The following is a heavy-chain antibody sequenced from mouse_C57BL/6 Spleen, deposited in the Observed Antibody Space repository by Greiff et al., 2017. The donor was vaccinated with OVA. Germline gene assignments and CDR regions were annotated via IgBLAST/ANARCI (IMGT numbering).Heavy chain of an antibody. CDR3: ARGEYYGSKWYFDV. Sequence: QVTLKVSGPGILQPSQTLSLTCSFSGFSLSTFGMGVGWIRQPSGKGLEWLAHIWWDDDKYYNPALKSRLTISKDTSKNPVFLNISNVDTADTATYYCARGEYYGSKWYFDVWGTGTTVTVSS. D-gene: IGHD1-1*01. CDR2: IWWDDDK. V-gene: IGHV8-8*01. CDR1: GFSLSTFGMG. J-gene: IGHJ1*03.